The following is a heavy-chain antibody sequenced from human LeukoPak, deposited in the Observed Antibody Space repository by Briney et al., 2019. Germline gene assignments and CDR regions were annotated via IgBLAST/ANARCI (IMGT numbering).Heavy chain of an antibody. J-gene: IGHJ4*02. D-gene: IGHD1-26*01. V-gene: IGHV3-30*04. Sequence: PGGSLRLSCAASGFTFSSYAMHWVRQAPGKGLEWVAVISYDGSNKYYADSVKGRFTISRDNSKNTLYLQMNSLRAEDTAVYYCASNSGSYYLGTYYFDYWGQGTLVTVSS. CDR2: ISYDGSNK. CDR1: GFTFSSYA. CDR3: ASNSGSYYLGTYYFDY.